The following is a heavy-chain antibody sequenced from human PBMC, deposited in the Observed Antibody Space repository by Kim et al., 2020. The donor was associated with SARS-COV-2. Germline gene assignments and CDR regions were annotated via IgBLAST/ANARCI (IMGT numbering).Heavy chain of an antibody. D-gene: IGHD1-26*01. J-gene: IGHJ6*02. CDR2: ISSSSSTI. CDR3: ARDHPFRWELFREDGMDV. CDR1: GFTFSSYS. V-gene: IGHV3-48*02. Sequence: GGSLRLSCAASGFTFSSYSMNWVRQAPGKGLEWVSYISSSSSTIYYADSVKGRFTISRDNAKNSLYLQMNSLRDEDTAVYYCARDHPFRWELFREDGMDVWGQGTTVTVSS.